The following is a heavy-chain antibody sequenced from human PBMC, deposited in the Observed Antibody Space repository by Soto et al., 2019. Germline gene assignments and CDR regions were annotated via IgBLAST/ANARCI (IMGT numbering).Heavy chain of an antibody. CDR1: GFTFTSSA. CDR3: AADPYYYDSSNYYSFDK. V-gene: IGHV1-58*01. CDR2: IVVGSGNT. Sequence: SVKVSCKASGFTFTSSAVQWVRQARGQRLEWIGWIVVGSGNTNYAQKFQERVTITRDMSTNTVYMELSSVRSEDTAVYYCAADPYYYDSSNYYSFDKWGPGTQVTVSS. D-gene: IGHD3-22*01. J-gene: IGHJ4*02.